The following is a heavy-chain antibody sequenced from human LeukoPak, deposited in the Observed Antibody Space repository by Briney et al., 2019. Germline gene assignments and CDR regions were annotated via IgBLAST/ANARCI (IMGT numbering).Heavy chain of an antibody. V-gene: IGHV4-59*01. J-gene: IGHJ4*02. CDR2: IYYSGST. D-gene: IGHD7-27*01. CDR3: ARAVANWVYYFDY. CDR1: GGSISSYY. Sequence: SETLSLTCTVSGGSISSYYWSWLRQPPAKGLEWIGYIYYSGSTNYNPSLKSRVTISVDTSKNQFSLKLSSVTAADTAVYYCARAVANWVYYFDYWGQGTLVTVSS.